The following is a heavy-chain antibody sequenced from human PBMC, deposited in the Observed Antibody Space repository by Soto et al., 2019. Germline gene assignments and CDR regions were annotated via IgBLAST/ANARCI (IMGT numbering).Heavy chain of an antibody. J-gene: IGHJ6*02. Sequence: PSETLSLTCAVYGGSFSGYYWSWIRQPPGKGLEWIGEINHSGSTNYNPSLKSRVTISVDKSKNQFSLKLSSVTAADTAVYYCAREGVTRNYYYYGMDVWGQGTTVTVS. CDR1: GGSFSGYY. V-gene: IGHV4-34*01. CDR2: INHSGST. D-gene: IGHD2-21*02. CDR3: AREGVTRNYYYYGMDV.